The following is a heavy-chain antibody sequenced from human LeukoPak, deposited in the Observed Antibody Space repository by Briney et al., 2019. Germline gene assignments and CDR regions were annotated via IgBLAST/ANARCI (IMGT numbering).Heavy chain of an antibody. J-gene: IGHJ3*02. Sequence: ASVKVSCKASGYTFTGHYIHWVRQAPGQGPQCMGWINPNSGDTNYAQKFQGRVTMTRDTSLTTVYMELSRLISDDTAVYYCARTAGGAFDIWGQGTMVTVSS. CDR2: INPNSGDT. V-gene: IGHV1-2*02. D-gene: IGHD3-10*01. CDR3: ARTAGGAFDI. CDR1: GYTFTGHY.